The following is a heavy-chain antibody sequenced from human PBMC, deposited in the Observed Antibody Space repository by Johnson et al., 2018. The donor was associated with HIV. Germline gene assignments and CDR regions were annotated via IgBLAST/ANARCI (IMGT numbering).Heavy chain of an antibody. V-gene: IGHV3-11*04. Sequence: GLEWLSYISSSGTAKYYADSVKGRFTISRDNAKNSLFLQMSSLRAEDTAVYYCARQMFVGYHAFDIWGQGTMVTVSS. CDR3: ARQMFVGYHAFDI. J-gene: IGHJ3*02. D-gene: IGHD3-16*01. CDR2: ISSSGTAK.